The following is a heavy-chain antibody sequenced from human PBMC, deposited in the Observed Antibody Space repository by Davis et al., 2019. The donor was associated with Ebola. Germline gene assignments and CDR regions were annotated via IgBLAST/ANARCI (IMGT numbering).Heavy chain of an antibody. J-gene: IGHJ2*01. Sequence: MPSQTLSLTCAAYGGSFSDYDWRWIRQPPGKGLEWIGEINHSGITNYNPSLKSRVTMSVDTSKNQFSLKLNSVTAADTAVYYCARGTDTADWFFDLRGRGALVTVSS. CDR2: INHSGIT. V-gene: IGHV4-34*01. D-gene: IGHD2-21*02. CDR3: ARGTDTADWFFDL. CDR1: GGSFSDYD.